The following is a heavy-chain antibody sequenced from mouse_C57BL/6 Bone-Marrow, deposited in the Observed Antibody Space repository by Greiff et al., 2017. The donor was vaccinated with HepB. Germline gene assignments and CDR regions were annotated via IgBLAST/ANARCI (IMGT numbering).Heavy chain of an antibody. CDR1: GFTFSDYY. CDR2: INYDGSST. CDR3: ARELPYAMDY. Sequence: EVQLVESEGGLVQPGSSMKLSCTASGFTFSDYYMAWVRQVPEKGLEWVANINYDGSSTYYLDSLKSRFIISRDNAKNILYLQMSSLKSEDTATYYCARELPYAMDYWGQGTSVTVSS. J-gene: IGHJ4*01. V-gene: IGHV5-16*01.